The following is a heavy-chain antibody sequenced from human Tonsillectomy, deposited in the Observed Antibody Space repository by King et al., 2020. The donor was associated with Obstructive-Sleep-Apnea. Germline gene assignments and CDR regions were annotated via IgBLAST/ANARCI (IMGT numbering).Heavy chain of an antibody. CDR2: ISWNSGST. CDR1: GFTFDDYA. CDR3: VKDLKPVLWGSLDY. V-gene: IGHV3-9*01. D-gene: IGHD2-8*02. Sequence: VQLVESGGGLVQPGRSLRLSCAASGFTFDDYAMHWVRQAPGKGLEWVSGISWNSGSTGYADSVKGRFTISRDNAKKSLYLQMNSLRAEDTALYYCVKDLKPVLWGSLDYWGQGTLVTVST. J-gene: IGHJ4*02.